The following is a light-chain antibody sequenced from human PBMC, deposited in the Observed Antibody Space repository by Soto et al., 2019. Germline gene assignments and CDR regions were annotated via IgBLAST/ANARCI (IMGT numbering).Light chain of an antibody. CDR3: ATWDESLNGWV. CDR1: SSNIGSNT. V-gene: IGLV1-44*01. Sequence: QSVLTQPPSASGTPGQRVSISCSGNSSNIGSNTVNWYHQLPGTAPTLLIKSNNQRPSGIPDRFSGSKSGTSASLAISGLQSEDEADYYCATWDESLNGWVFGGGTKLTVL. CDR2: SNN. J-gene: IGLJ3*02.